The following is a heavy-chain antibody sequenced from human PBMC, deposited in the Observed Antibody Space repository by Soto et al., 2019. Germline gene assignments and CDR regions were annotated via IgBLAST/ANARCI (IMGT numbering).Heavy chain of an antibody. J-gene: IGHJ5*02. CDR1: GFTFSSYA. D-gene: IGHD3-16*02. CDR2: ISGSGGST. V-gene: IGHV3-23*01. CDR3: AKTYDYIWGSYRSPKKNWFDP. Sequence: PGGSLRLSCAASGFTFSSYAMSWVRQAPGKGLEWVSAISGSGGSTYYADSVKGRFTISRDNSKNTLYLQMNSLRAEDTAVYYCAKTYDYIWGSYRSPKKNWFDPWGQGTLVTVSS.